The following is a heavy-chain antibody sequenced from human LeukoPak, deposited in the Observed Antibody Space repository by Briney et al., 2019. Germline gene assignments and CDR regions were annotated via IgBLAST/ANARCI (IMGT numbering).Heavy chain of an antibody. J-gene: IGHJ4*02. CDR2: IASDGSST. Sequence: GGSLRLSCAASGFTFSSYWMNWVRQAPGKGLVWVSRIASDGSSTTYADSVKGRFTISRDNAKNSLYLQMNSPRAEDTAVYYCARDIGRYRNFDYWGQGTLVTVSS. D-gene: IGHD1-1*01. V-gene: IGHV3-74*01. CDR3: ARDIGRYRNFDY. CDR1: GFTFSSYW.